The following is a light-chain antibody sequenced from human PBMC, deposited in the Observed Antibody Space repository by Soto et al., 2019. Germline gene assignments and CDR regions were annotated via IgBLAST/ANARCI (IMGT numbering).Light chain of an antibody. CDR3: QQRSNWPPV. Sequence: EIVLTQSPATLSVSPGERSTLAFVSSQSVSSSYLAWYQQKPGQAPRLLIYDASNRATGIPARFSGRGSGTDFTLTISSLEPEDFAIYYCQQRSNWPPVFGQGTRLEIK. J-gene: IGKJ5*01. V-gene: IGKV3-11*01. CDR1: QSVSSSY. CDR2: DAS.